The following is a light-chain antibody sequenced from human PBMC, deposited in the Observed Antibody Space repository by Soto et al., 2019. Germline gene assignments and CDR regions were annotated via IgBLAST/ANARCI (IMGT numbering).Light chain of an antibody. Sequence: DIPMTQFPSTLSASVGDRVTITCRASQNIGSWLAWYQQKPGKAPKVLIYDVSNLETGVPSRFSGSGSGTEFTLTISSLQPDDFATYYCQQYNTYWTFGQGTKVEIK. J-gene: IGKJ1*01. V-gene: IGKV1-5*01. CDR2: DVS. CDR3: QQYNTYWT. CDR1: QNIGSW.